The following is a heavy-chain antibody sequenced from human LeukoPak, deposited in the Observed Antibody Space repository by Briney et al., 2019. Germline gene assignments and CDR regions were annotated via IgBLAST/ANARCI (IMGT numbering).Heavy chain of an antibody. CDR3: AKVGLRGVFDY. D-gene: IGHD3-10*01. J-gene: IGHJ4*02. CDR1: GFTFSSYG. CDR2: ISYDGSNK. V-gene: IGHV3-30*18. Sequence: PGRSLRLSCAASGFTFSSYGMHWVRQAAGKGLEWVAVISYDGSNKYYADSVKGRFTISRDNSKNTLYLQMNSLRAEDTAVYYCAKVGLRGVFDYWGQGTLVTVSS.